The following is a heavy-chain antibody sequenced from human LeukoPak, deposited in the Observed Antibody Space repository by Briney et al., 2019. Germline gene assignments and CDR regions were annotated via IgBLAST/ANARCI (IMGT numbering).Heavy chain of an antibody. CDR3: ARDRSYGYFDL. V-gene: IGHV3-7*05. J-gene: IGHJ2*01. CDR1: GFTFSSYW. D-gene: IGHD3-16*02. CDR2: IKQNGSEK. Sequence: GGSLRLSCAASGFTFSSYWMSWVRQAPGKGLEWVAHIKQNGSEKYYVDSVKGRFTISRDNAKNSLYLQMNSLRGEDTAVYHCARDRSYGYFDLWGRGTLVLVSS.